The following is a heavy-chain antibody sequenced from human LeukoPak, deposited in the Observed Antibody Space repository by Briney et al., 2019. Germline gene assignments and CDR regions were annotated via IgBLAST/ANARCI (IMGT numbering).Heavy chain of an antibody. Sequence: PGGSLRLSCAGSGFIFRNYGMHWVRQAPGQGLEWVAVISDGGTHLYYADSVKGRFTISRDNSESTMYLQMNSLRVEDTAVYYCTTVRITIFGVVIKEGYYYMDVWGKGTTVTVSS. CDR2: ISDGGTHL. CDR1: GFIFRNYG. CDR3: TTVRITIFGVVIKEGYYYMDV. D-gene: IGHD3-3*01. J-gene: IGHJ6*03. V-gene: IGHV3-30*03.